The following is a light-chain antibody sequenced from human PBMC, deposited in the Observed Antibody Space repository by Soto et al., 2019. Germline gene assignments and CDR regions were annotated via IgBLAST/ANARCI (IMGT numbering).Light chain of an antibody. CDR1: ISDVGGYNY. CDR3: SSYAGSNNRVL. V-gene: IGLV2-8*01. CDR2: EVS. Sequence: QSALTQPPSASGSPGQSVTISCTGTISDVGGYNYVSWYQQHPGKAPKLMIYEVSKRPSGVPDRFSGSKSGNTASLTVSGLQAKDEADYYCSSYAGSNNRVLFGGGTKLTVL. J-gene: IGLJ2*01.